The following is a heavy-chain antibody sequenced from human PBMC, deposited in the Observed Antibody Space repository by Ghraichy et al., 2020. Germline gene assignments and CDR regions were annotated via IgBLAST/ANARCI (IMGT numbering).Heavy chain of an antibody. CDR1: GGSINSYY. V-gene: IGHV4-59*01. J-gene: IGHJ4*02. CDR3: VRGPNRFYFDY. CDR2: ISYSGST. Sequence: SETLSLTCTVSGGSINSYYWSWIRQPPGKGLEWIGYISYSGSTNYNPSLKSRVTISLDTSKNQFSLKLSSVTAVDTAVYYCVRGPNRFYFDYWGQGTLVTVSS. D-gene: IGHD1-14*01.